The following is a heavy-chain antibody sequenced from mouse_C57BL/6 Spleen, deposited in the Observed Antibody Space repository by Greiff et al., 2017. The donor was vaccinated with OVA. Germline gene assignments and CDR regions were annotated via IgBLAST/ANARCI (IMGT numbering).Heavy chain of an antibody. CDR1: GFNIKDYY. CDR3: ASSGSSPFDY. Sequence: VQLKESGAELVKPGASVKLSCTASGFNIKDYYMHWVKQRTEQGLEWIGRIDPEDGETKYAPNFPGKATITADTSSNTAYLQLSSLTSEDTSVYYCASSGSSPFDYWGQGTTLTVSS. D-gene: IGHD1-1*01. V-gene: IGHV14-2*01. CDR2: IDPEDGET. J-gene: IGHJ2*01.